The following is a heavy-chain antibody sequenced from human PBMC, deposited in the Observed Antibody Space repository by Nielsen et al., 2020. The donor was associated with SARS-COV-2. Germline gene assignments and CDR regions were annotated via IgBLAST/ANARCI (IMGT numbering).Heavy chain of an antibody. CDR3: ARESSGYDHYNYGMDV. CDR1: GGSISSGGYY. J-gene: IGHJ6*02. CDR2: IYFSGRT. Sequence: SETLSLTCTVSGGSISSGGYYWSWIRHHPGKGLEWIGYIYFSGRTCYIPSLKSRVTISVDTSKNQFSLSLRSVTAADTAVYYCARESSGYDHYNYGMDVWGQGTTVTVSS. D-gene: IGHD5-12*01. V-gene: IGHV4-31*03.